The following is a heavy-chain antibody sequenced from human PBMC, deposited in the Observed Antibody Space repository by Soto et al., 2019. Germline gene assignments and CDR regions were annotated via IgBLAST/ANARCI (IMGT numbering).Heavy chain of an antibody. CDR2: IYSGGNT. V-gene: IGHV3-66*01. CDR3: TRGAPPDALDL. Sequence: EVQLVESGGGLVQPGGSLRLSCAASGFTVRTNYVTWVRQAPGKGLAWVSIIYSGGNTYYAYPVKARFHISRDNSKNTLYLQMNSLRDEATAVYYCTRGAPPDALDLWRQGTTVTVSS. J-gene: IGHJ3*01. CDR1: GFTVRTNY.